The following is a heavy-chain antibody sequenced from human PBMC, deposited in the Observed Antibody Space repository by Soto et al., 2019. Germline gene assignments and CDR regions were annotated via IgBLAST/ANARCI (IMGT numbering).Heavy chain of an antibody. CDR3: ARDRLLWFGELLYHPSGMDV. CDR1: GGSISSGGYY. J-gene: IGHJ6*02. D-gene: IGHD3-10*01. CDR2: IYYSGST. Sequence: SETLSLTCTVSGGSISSGGYYWSWIRQHPGKGLEWIGYIYYSGSTYYNPSLKSRVTISVDTSKNQFSLKLGSVTAADTAVYYCARDRLLWFGELLYHPSGMDVWGQGTTVTVSS. V-gene: IGHV4-31*03.